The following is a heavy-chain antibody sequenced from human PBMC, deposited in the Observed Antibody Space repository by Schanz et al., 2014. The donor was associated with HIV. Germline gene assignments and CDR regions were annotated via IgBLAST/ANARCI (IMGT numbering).Heavy chain of an antibody. CDR2: INPNSGGT. Sequence: QVQLVQSGAEVKKPGASVKVSCKASGYTFTGYYMHWVRQAPGQGLEWMGWINPNSGGTNYAQKFQGRVTMTRDTSISTAYMELRSLRADDTAVYFCASSRLLWFGELFDNWGQGTLVTVSS. V-gene: IGHV1-2*02. D-gene: IGHD3-10*01. CDR1: GYTFTGYY. J-gene: IGHJ4*02. CDR3: ASSRLLWFGELFDN.